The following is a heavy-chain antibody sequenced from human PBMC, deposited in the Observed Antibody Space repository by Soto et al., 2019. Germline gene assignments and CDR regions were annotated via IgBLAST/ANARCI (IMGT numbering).Heavy chain of an antibody. CDR2: ISASGDNA. V-gene: IGHV3-23*01. J-gene: IGHJ4*02. CDR3: AKFFVAGTRGYFDS. D-gene: IGHD6-19*01. Sequence: GGSLRLSCTASGFIFSSYAMIWVRQAPGKGLEWVSAISASGDNAYYADSVKGRFTISRDRSKSLYLQMKSPRAEDTAIYYCAKFFVAGTRGYFDSWGQGTLVTVSS. CDR1: GFIFSSYA.